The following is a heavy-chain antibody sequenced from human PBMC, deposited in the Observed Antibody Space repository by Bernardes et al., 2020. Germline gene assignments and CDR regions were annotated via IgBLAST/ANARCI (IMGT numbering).Heavy chain of an antibody. CDR3: ARETTVTQFDYYYYGMDV. J-gene: IGHJ6*02. CDR1: GYTFTGYY. D-gene: IGHD4-17*01. CDR2: INPNSGGT. Sequence: ASVKVSCKASGYTFTGYYIHWVRQAPGQGLEWMGWINPNSGGTNYAQKFQGWVTMTRDTSISTAYMELSRLRSDDTAVYYCARETTVTQFDYYYYGMDVWGQGTTVTVSS. V-gene: IGHV1-2*04.